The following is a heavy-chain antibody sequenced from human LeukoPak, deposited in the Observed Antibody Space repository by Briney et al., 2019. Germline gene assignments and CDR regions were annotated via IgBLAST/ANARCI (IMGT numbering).Heavy chain of an antibody. CDR2: ISWNSGTI. J-gene: IGHJ4*02. V-gene: IGHV3-9*03. CDR1: GFTFDDYA. Sequence: PGGSLRLSCAASGFTFDDYAMHWVRQAPGKGLEWVSGISWNSGTINYAGSVKGRFTISRDNAKSSLYLQMNSLRADDMALYYCVKSPRGSVWYYFDYWGQGTLVTVSS. D-gene: IGHD3-10*01. CDR3: VKSPRGSVWYYFDY.